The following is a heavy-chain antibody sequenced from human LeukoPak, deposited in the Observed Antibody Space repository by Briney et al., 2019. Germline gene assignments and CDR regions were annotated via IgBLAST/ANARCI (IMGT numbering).Heavy chain of an antibody. CDR1: GFTFTTYS. J-gene: IGHJ4*02. D-gene: IGHD3-3*01. V-gene: IGHV3-21*01. CDR2: ISSGSSAI. Sequence: PGGSLRLSCEASGFTFTTYSMTWVRQAPGKGLEWVSIISSGSSAIFSADALKGRFTISRDDAKNLLYLDMNSLRAEDTAVYYCVRDFRFLDDYWGQGTLVSVSS. CDR3: VRDFRFLDDY.